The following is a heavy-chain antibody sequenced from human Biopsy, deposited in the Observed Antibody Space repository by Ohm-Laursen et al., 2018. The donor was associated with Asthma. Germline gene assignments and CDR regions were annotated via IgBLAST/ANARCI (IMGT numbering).Heavy chain of an antibody. CDR2: ISYDGSNK. J-gene: IGHJ6*02. D-gene: IGHD4-17*01. V-gene: IGHV3-30*03. CDR1: GFTFSSYG. CDR3: AREGGDYLSGYYYYYGMDV. Sequence: SLRLSCAASGFTFSSYGMHWVRQAPGKGLEWVAVISYDGSNKYYADSVKGRFTISSDNSKNTLYLQMNSLRAEDTAVYYCAREGGDYLSGYYYYYGMDVWGQGTTVTVSS.